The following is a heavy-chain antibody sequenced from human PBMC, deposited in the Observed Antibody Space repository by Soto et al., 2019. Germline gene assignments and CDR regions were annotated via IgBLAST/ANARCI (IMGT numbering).Heavy chain of an antibody. CDR3: ARLAIDYFDY. V-gene: IGHV4-39*01. Sequence: ETLSLTCTVSGGSISSSSYYWGWIRQPPGKGLEWIGSIYYSGSTYYNPSLKSRVTISVDTSKNQFSLKLSSVTAADTAVYYCARLAIDYFDYWGQGTLVTVSS. CDR1: GGSISSSSYY. CDR2: IYYSGST. J-gene: IGHJ4*02.